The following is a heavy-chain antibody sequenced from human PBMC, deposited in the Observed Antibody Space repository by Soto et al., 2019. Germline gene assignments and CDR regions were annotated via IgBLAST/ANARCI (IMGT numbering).Heavy chain of an antibody. CDR1: GFTFSSYS. V-gene: IGHV3-48*02. D-gene: IGHD4-17*01. Sequence: GGSLRLSCAASGFTFSSYSMSWVRQAPGKGLEWVSYISSSSSTIYYADSVKGRFTISRDNAKNSLYLQMNSLRDEDTAVYYCARDLLVGDYHNWFDPWGQGTLVTVSS. J-gene: IGHJ5*02. CDR2: ISSSSSTI. CDR3: ARDLLVGDYHNWFDP.